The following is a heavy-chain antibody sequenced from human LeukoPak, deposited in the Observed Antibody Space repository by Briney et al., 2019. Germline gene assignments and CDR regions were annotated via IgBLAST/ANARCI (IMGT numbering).Heavy chain of an antibody. CDR1: GSTFTSYG. Sequence: ASVNLSCKASGSTFTSYGISWVRQAPGQGLEWMGWISAYNGNTNNAQKLQGRVTMTTDTSTSTAYMELRSLRSDDTAVYYCARDADILTGLFDYWGQGTLVTVSS. CDR3: ARDADILTGLFDY. V-gene: IGHV1-18*01. CDR2: ISAYNGNT. J-gene: IGHJ4*02. D-gene: IGHD3-9*01.